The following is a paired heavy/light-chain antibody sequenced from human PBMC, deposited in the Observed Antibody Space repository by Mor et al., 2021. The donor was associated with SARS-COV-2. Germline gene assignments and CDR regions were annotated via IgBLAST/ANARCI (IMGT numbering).Heavy chain of an antibody. CDR2: IYLGDSET. J-gene: IGHJ4*02. CDR3: ARSDSSDWFYLDS. CDR1: GYSFSSYW. Sequence: EVQLVQSGAEVKKPGQSLKISCQGSGYSFSSYWIAWVRQMPGKGLEWMGIIYLGDSETRYSPSFQGQVTISADKSTTTAYLQWSSLRASDTAMYYCARSDSSDWFYLDSWGQGTLVTVSS. V-gene: IGHV5-51*03. D-gene: IGHD6-25*01.
Light chain of an antibody. CDR2: DVS. J-gene: IGLJ1*01. V-gene: IGLV2-8*01. Sequence: QFALTQPPSASGSAGQSVTISCTGTSSDVGAYDYISWYQQHPGKAPKLMIYDVSERPSGVPDRFSGSKSGNTASLTVSGLQAEDEADYYCSAYGGSATAYVFGGGTKVTVL. CDR1: SSDVGAYDY. CDR3: SAYGGSATAYV.